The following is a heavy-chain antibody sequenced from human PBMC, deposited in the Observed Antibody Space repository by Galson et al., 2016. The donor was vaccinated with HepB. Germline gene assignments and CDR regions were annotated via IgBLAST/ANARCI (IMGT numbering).Heavy chain of an antibody. Sequence: SVKVSCKASGYAYTSYGISWVRQAPGQGLEWMGVIINLYGTANYALKFQGRVTITADESTSTAHMEVSSLRYEDTAVYYCARVRDGYNTHFYYGMDVWAQGTSVTVS. V-gene: IGHV1-69*13. D-gene: IGHD5-24*01. CDR3: ARVRDGYNTHFYYGMDV. CDR2: IINLYGTA. CDR1: GYAYTSYG. J-gene: IGHJ6*02.